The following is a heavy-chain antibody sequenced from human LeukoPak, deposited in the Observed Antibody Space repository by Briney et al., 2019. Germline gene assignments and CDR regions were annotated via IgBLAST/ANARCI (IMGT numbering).Heavy chain of an antibody. CDR2: ISTDGNNE. V-gene: IGHV3-30*18. CDR1: GFSFTMYG. D-gene: IGHD6-19*01. CDR3: AKDQIGWAPGYVSGPLDQ. J-gene: IGHJ4*02. Sequence: GGPLRPSCAASGFSFTMYGIHWVRQAPGKGLEWVAVISTDGNNEYYANSVKGRFTISRDNSKNTVYLQMTSLRTEDTAVYYCAKDQIGWAPGYVSGPLDQWGQGTLVTVSS.